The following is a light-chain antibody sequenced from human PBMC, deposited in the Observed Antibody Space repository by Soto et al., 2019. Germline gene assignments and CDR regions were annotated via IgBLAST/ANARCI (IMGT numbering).Light chain of an antibody. CDR3: QQYGSSFT. Sequence: EIVLTQSPGTLSLSPGERATLSCRASQSVTSNYLAWYHQKPGQAPRLLIYGASNRATGTPDRFSGSGSGTDLTLTISRLEPEDFAVYYCQQYGSSFTFGPGTRVDIK. J-gene: IGKJ3*01. V-gene: IGKV3-20*01. CDR2: GAS. CDR1: QSVTSNY.